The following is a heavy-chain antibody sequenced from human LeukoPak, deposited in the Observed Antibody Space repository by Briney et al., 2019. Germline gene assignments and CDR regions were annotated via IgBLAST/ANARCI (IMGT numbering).Heavy chain of an antibody. V-gene: IGHV3-21*01. D-gene: IGHD3-3*01. CDR3: ARYDFWSGHIGYYYYMDV. CDR2: ISSSSSYI. CDR1: GFTFSSYS. Sequence: GGSLRLSCAASGFTFSSYSVNWVRQAPGKGLEWVSSISSSSSYIYYADSVKGRFTISRDNAKNSLYLQMNSLRAEDTAVYYCARYDFWSGHIGYYYYMDVWGKGTTVTVSS. J-gene: IGHJ6*03.